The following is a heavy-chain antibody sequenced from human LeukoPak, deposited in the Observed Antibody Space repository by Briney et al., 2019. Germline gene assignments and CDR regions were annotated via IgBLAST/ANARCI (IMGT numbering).Heavy chain of an antibody. Sequence: PGGSLRLSCAASGFTVSSYGMHWVCQAPGKGLEWVAVIWYDGSNKYYADSVKGRFTISRDNSKNTVYLQMNCLRADDMAVYYCARSSFGSHRQDGMDVWGQGTTVTVSS. J-gene: IGHJ6*02. CDR2: IWYDGSNK. CDR1: GFTVSSYG. CDR3: ARSSFGSHRQDGMDV. D-gene: IGHD1-26*01. V-gene: IGHV3-33*01.